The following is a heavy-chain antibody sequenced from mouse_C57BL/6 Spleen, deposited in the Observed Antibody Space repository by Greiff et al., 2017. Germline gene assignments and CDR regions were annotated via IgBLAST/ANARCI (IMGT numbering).Heavy chain of an antibody. Sequence: QVQLQQPGAELVRPGSSVKLSCKASGYTFTSYWMHWVKQRPIQGLEWIGNIDPSDSETHYNQKFKDKATLTVDKSSSTAYMQLSRLTSEDSAVYYCARGAYYYGSSYYFDYWGQGTTLTVSS. D-gene: IGHD1-1*01. CDR2: IDPSDSET. CDR3: ARGAYYYGSSYYFDY. V-gene: IGHV1-52*01. J-gene: IGHJ2*01. CDR1: GYTFTSYW.